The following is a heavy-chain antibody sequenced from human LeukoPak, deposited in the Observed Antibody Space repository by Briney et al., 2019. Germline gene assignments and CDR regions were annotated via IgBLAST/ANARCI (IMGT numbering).Heavy chain of an antibody. Sequence: PGGSLRLSCAASGFTFSSYSMNWVRQAPGKGLEWVSSISSSSSYIYYADSAKGRFTISRDNAKNSLYLQMNSLRAEDTAVYYCARSYDILTGLTTSDYWGQGTLVTVSS. D-gene: IGHD3-9*01. J-gene: IGHJ4*02. CDR2: ISSSSSYI. V-gene: IGHV3-21*01. CDR3: ARSYDILTGLTTSDY. CDR1: GFTFSSYS.